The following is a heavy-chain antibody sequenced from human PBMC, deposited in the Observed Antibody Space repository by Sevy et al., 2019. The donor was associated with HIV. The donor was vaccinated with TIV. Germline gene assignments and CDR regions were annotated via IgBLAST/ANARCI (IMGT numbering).Heavy chain of an antibody. CDR1: GYTFTGYY. V-gene: IGHV1-2*02. D-gene: IGHD3-10*01. CDR2: INPKSGGT. CDR3: ARRPRDYYGSGSPSSY. J-gene: IGHJ4*02. Sequence: ASVKVSCKASGYTFTGYYMHWVRQAPGQGLEWMGWINPKSGGTNYAQKFQGRVTMTRDTSISTAYMELSRLRSDDTAVYYCARRPRDYYGSGSPSSYWGQVTLVTVSS.